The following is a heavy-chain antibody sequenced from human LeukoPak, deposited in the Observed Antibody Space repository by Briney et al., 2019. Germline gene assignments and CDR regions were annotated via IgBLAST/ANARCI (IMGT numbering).Heavy chain of an antibody. Sequence: GGSLRLSCAASGFTFSSYAMHWVRQAPGKGLEWVAVISYDGSNKYYADSVKGRFTISRDNSKNTLYLQMNSLRAEDTAVYYCARGRGAIMITFGGAAYYFDYWGQGTLVTVSS. CDR2: ISYDGSNK. D-gene: IGHD3-16*01. V-gene: IGHV3-30*04. CDR1: GFTFSSYA. CDR3: ARGRGAIMITFGGAAYYFDY. J-gene: IGHJ4*02.